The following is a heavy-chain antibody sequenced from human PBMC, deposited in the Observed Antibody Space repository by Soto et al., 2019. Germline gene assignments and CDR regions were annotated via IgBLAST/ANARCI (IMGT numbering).Heavy chain of an antibody. CDR1: GFTVSSDS. J-gene: IGHJ6*02. Sequence: EVQLVETGGDLIQPGGSLRLSCAASGFTVSSDSMTWVRQAPGKGLEWISISYSDNNTDYADSVKGRFSISRDTSKKILYPQMNSLRAEVTAEYYSARHYAVMGVWGQGATATVSS. CDR3: ARHYAVMGV. CDR2: SYSDNNT. V-gene: IGHV3-53*02.